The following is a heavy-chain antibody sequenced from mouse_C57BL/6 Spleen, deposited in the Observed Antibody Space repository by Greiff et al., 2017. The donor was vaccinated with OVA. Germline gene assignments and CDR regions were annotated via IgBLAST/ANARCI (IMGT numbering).Heavy chain of an antibody. V-gene: IGHV1-64*01. J-gene: IGHJ4*01. Sequence: VQLQQPGAELVKPGASVKLSCKASGYTFTSYWMHWVKQRPGQGLEWIGMIHPNSGSTNYNEKFKSKATLTVDKSSSTAYMQLSSLTSEDSAVYYCAREERGYAMDYWGQGTSVTVSS. CDR2: IHPNSGST. CDR3: AREERGYAMDY. CDR1: GYTFTSYW.